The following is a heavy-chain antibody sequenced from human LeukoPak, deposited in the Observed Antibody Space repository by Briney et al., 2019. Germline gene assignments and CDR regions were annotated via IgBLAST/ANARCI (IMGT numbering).Heavy chain of an antibody. Sequence: GRSLRLSCAASGFTFDDYAMHWVRQAPGKGLERVSGISWNSGSIGYADSVKGRFTISRDNAKNSLYLQMNSLRAEDTALYYCARSPTLIEMAVEWGQGTLVTVSS. CDR3: ARSPTLIEMAVE. J-gene: IGHJ4*02. D-gene: IGHD1-1*01. CDR1: GFTFDDYA. V-gene: IGHV3-9*01. CDR2: ISWNSGSI.